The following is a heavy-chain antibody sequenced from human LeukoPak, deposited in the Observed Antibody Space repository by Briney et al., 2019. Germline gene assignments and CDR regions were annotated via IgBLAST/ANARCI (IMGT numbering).Heavy chain of an antibody. V-gene: IGHV3-7*03. D-gene: IGHD5-12*01. Sequence: GGSLRLPCAASGFTFSTSWMSWVRQVPGKGLEWVANIKKDGSESYYVDSVKGRFTISRDNAKNSLYLQMNSLRAEDTAMYYCARGRYSGTTYYFDYWGQGTLVTVSS. CDR2: IKKDGSES. CDR1: GFTFSTSW. CDR3: ARGRYSGTTYYFDY. J-gene: IGHJ4*02.